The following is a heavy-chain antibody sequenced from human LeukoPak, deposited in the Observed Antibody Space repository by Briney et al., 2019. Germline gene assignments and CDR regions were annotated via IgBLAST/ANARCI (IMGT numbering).Heavy chain of an antibody. CDR2: ISTTNTI. CDR1: GFTFSRHD. V-gene: IGHV3-48*01. J-gene: IGHJ4*02. Sequence: PGGSLRLSCAASGFTFSRHDMNWVRQAPGKGLEWVSYISTTNTIYYADSVKGRFTISRDNAKNSLYLQMNSLRVDDTAVYYCARVDYHDSSGFYPSEYWGQGTLVAVSS. CDR3: ARVDYHDSSGFYPSEY. D-gene: IGHD3-22*01.